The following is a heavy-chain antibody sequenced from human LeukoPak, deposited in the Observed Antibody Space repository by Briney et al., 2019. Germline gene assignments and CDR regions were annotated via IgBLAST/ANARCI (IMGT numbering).Heavy chain of an antibody. V-gene: IGHV3-23*01. J-gene: IGHJ4*02. CDR1: GFIFSNYG. CDR2: ISTSVGRT. CDR3: AKDRDGGSATTAKGFDY. Sequence: QPGGSLRLSCAASGFIFSNYGMSWVRQAPGKWLEWVSGISTSVGRTYYADSVKGLFTISRDNSKNTLYLQMNSLGAEDTAIYYCAKDRDGGSATTAKGFDYWAQGTRVTVSS. D-gene: IGHD1-26*01.